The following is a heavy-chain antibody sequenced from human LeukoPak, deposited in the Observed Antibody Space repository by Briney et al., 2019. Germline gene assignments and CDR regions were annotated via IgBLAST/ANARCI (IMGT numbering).Heavy chain of an antibody. V-gene: IGHV3-11*01. Sequence: GGSLRLSCAASGFTFSDYYMRWIRQAPGKGPEWVSYISNSDNTIYYADSVKGRFTISRDNVKNSLYLQMNSLRAEDTALYYCAKDMAIFGVVIIKDRAFDYWGQGTLVTVSS. CDR1: GFTFSDYY. J-gene: IGHJ4*02. CDR2: ISNSDNTI. D-gene: IGHD3-3*01. CDR3: AKDMAIFGVVIIKDRAFDY.